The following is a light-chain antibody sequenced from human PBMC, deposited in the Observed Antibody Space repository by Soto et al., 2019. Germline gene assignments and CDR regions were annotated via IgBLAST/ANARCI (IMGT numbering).Light chain of an antibody. CDR3: CSYAGSSYYV. J-gene: IGLJ1*01. V-gene: IGLV2-23*01. Sequence: QSVLTQPASVSGSPGQSITISCTGTSSDVGSYNLVSWYQQHPGKAPKLMIYEGSKRPSGVSNRFSASKSGNTASLTISGLQAEDEADYYCCSYAGSSYYVFGTGSKVTVL. CDR2: EGS. CDR1: SSDVGSYNL.